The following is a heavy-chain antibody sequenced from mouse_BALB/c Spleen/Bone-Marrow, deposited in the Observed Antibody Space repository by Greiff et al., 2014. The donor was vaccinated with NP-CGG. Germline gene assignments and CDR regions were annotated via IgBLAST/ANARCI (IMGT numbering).Heavy chain of an antibody. CDR1: GYTFTSYT. Sequence: QVQLKQSGAELARPGASVKMSCKASGYTFTSYTMHWVKQRPGQGLEWIGYINPSSGYTNYNQKFKDKATLTADKFSSTAYMQLSSLTSEDSAVYYCARAAYYRYDEGAWFAYWGQGTLVTVSA. D-gene: IGHD2-14*01. V-gene: IGHV1-4*01. J-gene: IGHJ3*01. CDR3: ARAAYYRYDEGAWFAY. CDR2: INPSSGYT.